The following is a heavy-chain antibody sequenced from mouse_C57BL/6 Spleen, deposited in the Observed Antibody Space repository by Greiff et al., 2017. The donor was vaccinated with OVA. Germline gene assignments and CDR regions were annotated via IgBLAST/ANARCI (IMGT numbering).Heavy chain of an antibody. D-gene: IGHD1-1*01. J-gene: IGHJ4*01. CDR3: ARRALRGAMDY. CDR2: INPSTGGT. Sequence: VQLQQSGPELVKPGASVKISCKASGYSFTGYYMNWVKQSPEKSLEWIGEINPSTGGTTYNQKFKAKATLTVDKSSSTAYMQLKSLTSEDSAVYYCARRALRGAMDYWGQGTSVTVSS. CDR1: GYSFTGYY. V-gene: IGHV1-42*01.